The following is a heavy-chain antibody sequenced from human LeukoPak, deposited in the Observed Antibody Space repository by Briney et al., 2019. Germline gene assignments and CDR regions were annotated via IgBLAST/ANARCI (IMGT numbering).Heavy chain of an antibody. V-gene: IGHV4-30-2*01. CDR1: GGSISSGGYY. J-gene: IGHJ3*02. CDR2: IYHSGST. Sequence: PSQTLSLTCTVSGGSISSGGYYWSWIRQPPGKGLEWIGYIYHSGSTYYNPSLKSQVTISVDRSKNQFSLKLSSVTAADTAVYYCARDPGDSSSWYNRPGDAFDIWGQGTMVTVSS. D-gene: IGHD6-13*01. CDR3: ARDPGDSSSWYNRPGDAFDI.